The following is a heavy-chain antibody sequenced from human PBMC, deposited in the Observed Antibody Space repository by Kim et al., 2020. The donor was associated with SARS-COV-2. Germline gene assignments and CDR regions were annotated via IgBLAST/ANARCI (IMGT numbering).Heavy chain of an antibody. J-gene: IGHJ6*02. Sequence: ASVKVSCKASGYTFTSYAMNWVRQAPGQGLEWMGWINTNTGNPTYAQGFTGRFVFSLDTSVSTAYLQISSLKAEDTAVYYCARAYSSSAGEYYYYYYGMDVWGQGTTVTVSS. CDR2: INTNTGNP. D-gene: IGHD6-6*01. V-gene: IGHV7-4-1*02. CDR3: ARAYSSSAGEYYYYYYGMDV. CDR1: GYTFTSYA.